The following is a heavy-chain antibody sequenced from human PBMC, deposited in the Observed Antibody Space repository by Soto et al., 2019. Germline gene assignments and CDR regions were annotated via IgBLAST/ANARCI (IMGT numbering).Heavy chain of an antibody. CDR2: IYYSGST. V-gene: IGHV4-39*01. CDR3: ARPPAGRYYYNSSANDY. CDR1: GGSISSSSYY. D-gene: IGHD3-22*01. J-gene: IGHJ4*02. Sequence: PSETLSLTCTVSGGSISSSSYYWGWIRQPPGKGLEWIGSIYYSGSTYYNPSLKSRVTISVDTSKNQFSLKLSSVTAADTAAYYCARPPAGRYYYNSSANDYWGQGTLVTVSS.